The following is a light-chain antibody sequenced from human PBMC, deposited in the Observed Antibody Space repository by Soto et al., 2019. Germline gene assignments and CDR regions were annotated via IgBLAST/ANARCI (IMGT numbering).Light chain of an antibody. CDR1: QGISNY. J-gene: IGKJ3*01. CDR3: QKYNSGPPVT. CDR2: AAS. Sequence: DIQMTQSPSSLSASVGDRVTITCRASQGISNYLAWYQQKPGQVPKLLIYAASTLQSGVPSRFSGSGSGTDFTLTISSLQPEDVGSYYCQKYNSGPPVTFGPGTKVDNK. V-gene: IGKV1-27*01.